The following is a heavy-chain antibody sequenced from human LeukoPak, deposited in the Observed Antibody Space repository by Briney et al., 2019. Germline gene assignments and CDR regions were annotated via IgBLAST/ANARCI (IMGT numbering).Heavy chain of an antibody. J-gene: IGHJ4*02. CDR3: ARLIAAAGRVYFDY. Sequence: GGSLRLSCAASGFTVSSNYMSWVRQAPGKGLEWVSVIYSGGSTYYADSVKGRFTISRDNSMNTLYLQMNSLRAEDTAVYYCARLIAAAGRVYFDYWGQGTLVTVSS. CDR2: IYSGGST. V-gene: IGHV3-53*01. D-gene: IGHD6-13*01. CDR1: GFTVSSNY.